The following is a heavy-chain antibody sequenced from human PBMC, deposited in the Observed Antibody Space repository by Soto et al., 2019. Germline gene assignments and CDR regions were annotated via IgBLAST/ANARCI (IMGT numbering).Heavy chain of an antibody. CDR1: GYTFTSYG. CDR3: ARDKDSSGYGSSIRYFQH. Sequence: GASVKVSCKASGYTFTSYGISWVRQAPGQGLEWMGWISAYNGNTDYAQKLQGRVTMTTDTSTSTAYMELRSLRSDDAAVYYCARDKDSSGYGSSIRYFQHWGQGTLVTVSS. D-gene: IGHD3-22*01. J-gene: IGHJ1*01. V-gene: IGHV1-18*01. CDR2: ISAYNGNT.